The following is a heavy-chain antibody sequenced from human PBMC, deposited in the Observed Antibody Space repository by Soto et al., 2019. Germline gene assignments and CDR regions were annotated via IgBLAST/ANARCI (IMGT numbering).Heavy chain of an antibody. CDR1: GGSISSYY. CDR2: IYYSGST. D-gene: IGHD3-10*01. J-gene: IGHJ3*02. Sequence: PSETLSLTCTVSGGSISSYYWSWIRQPPGKGLEWIGYIYYSGSTNYNPSLKSRVTISVDTSKNQFSLKLSSVTAADTAVYCCARPKEEGYYGPGSYYSGYAFDIWGQGTMVTVSS. V-gene: IGHV4-59*08. CDR3: ARPKEEGYYGPGSYYSGYAFDI.